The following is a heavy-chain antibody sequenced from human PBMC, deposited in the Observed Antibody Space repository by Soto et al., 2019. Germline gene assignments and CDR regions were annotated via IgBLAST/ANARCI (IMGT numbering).Heavy chain of an antibody. V-gene: IGHV3-15*01. CDR1: GFTFSNAW. J-gene: IGHJ4*02. CDR3: SSGGYYFDY. Sequence: EEQLVESGGGLVKPGGSLRLSCAASGFTFSNAWMNWVRQAQGKGLEWVARIKSKPDGGTTDYGAPVKGRFTISRDDAKNTPYVQMNSLKSERTAVYYCSSGGYYFDYWGQGALVTVSS. CDR2: IKSKPDGGTT.